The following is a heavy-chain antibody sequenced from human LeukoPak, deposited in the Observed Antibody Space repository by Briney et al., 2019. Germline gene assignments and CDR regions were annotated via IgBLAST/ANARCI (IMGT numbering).Heavy chain of an antibody. CDR2: ISTSSNTM. Sequence: GGSLRLSCAASGFTFSSYSMNCVRQAPGKGLEWVSYISTSSNTMYYADSVKGRFTISRDNAKNSLYLQMNSLRDEDTAVYYCARRQDSSGWYRLDYWGQGTLVTVSS. J-gene: IGHJ4*02. CDR1: GFTFSSYS. CDR3: ARRQDSSGWYRLDY. D-gene: IGHD6-19*01. V-gene: IGHV3-48*02.